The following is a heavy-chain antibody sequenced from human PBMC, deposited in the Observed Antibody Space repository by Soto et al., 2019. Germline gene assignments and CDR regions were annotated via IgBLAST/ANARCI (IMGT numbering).Heavy chain of an antibody. J-gene: IGHJ5*02. CDR3: ARGARFLEWLLSEGWFDP. CDR2: IYYSGST. Sequence: SETLSLTCTVSGGSISSSSYYWGWIRQPPGKGLEWIGSIYYSGSTYYNPSLKGRVTISVDTSKNHFSLKLSFVTAADTAVYYCARGARFLEWLLSEGWFDPWGQGTLVTVSS. CDR1: GGSISSSSYY. V-gene: IGHV4-39*01. D-gene: IGHD3-3*01.